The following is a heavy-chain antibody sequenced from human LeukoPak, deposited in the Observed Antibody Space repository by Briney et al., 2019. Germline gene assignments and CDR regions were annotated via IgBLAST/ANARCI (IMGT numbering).Heavy chain of an antibody. D-gene: IGHD1-14*01. CDR2: IYYNGYT. Sequence: SETLSHTCNVSGDSVSSVYWSWIRQPPGKGLEWIGYIYYNGYTDYNPSLKSRVTISVDTSKNQLSLHMSSVTASDSAIYYCARHRRNLNEDRFREGEPNFDYWGQGTLVTVSS. CDR1: GDSVSSVY. V-gene: IGHV4-59*08. CDR3: ARHRRNLNEDRFREGEPNFDY. J-gene: IGHJ4*02.